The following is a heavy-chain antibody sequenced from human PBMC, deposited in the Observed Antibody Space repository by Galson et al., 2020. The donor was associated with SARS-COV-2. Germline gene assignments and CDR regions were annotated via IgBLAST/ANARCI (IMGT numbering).Heavy chain of an antibody. CDR1: GYTLTELS. Sequence: ASVKVSCKVSGYTLTELSMHWVRQAPGKGLEWMGGFDPEDGETIYAQKFQGRVTMTEDTSTDTAYMELSSLRSEDTAVYYCATAPSIRGVITSYYYYYGMDVWGQGTTVTVSS. J-gene: IGHJ6*02. CDR2: FDPEDGET. CDR3: ATAPSIRGVITSYYYYYGMDV. V-gene: IGHV1-24*01. D-gene: IGHD3-10*01.